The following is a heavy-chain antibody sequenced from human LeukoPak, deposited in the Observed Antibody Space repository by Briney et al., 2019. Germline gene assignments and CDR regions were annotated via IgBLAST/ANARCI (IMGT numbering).Heavy chain of an antibody. Sequence: GGSLRLSCAASGFTFSSYGMHWVRQSPGKGLEWVAVISYDGSNKYYADSVKGRFTISRDNSKNTLYLQMNSLRAEDTAVYYCAKDIVGATVDAFDIWGQGRMVTVSS. J-gene: IGHJ3*02. CDR3: AKDIVGATVDAFDI. CDR1: GFTFSSYG. V-gene: IGHV3-30*18. D-gene: IGHD1-26*01. CDR2: ISYDGSNK.